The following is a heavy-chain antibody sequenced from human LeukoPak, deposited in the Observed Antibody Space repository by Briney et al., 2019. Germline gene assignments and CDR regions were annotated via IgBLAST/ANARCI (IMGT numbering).Heavy chain of an antibody. D-gene: IGHD5-12*01. V-gene: IGHV3-13*04. J-gene: IGHJ6*02. CDR1: GFTFSSYD. Sequence: PGGSLRLSCAASGFTFSSYDMHWVRQATGKGLEWVSAIGTAGDTYYPGSVKGRFTISRENAKNSLYLQMNSLRAGDTAVYYCARDLFPYSGYDGWSYGMDAWGQGTTVTVSS. CDR3: ARDLFPYSGYDGWSYGMDA. CDR2: IGTAGDT.